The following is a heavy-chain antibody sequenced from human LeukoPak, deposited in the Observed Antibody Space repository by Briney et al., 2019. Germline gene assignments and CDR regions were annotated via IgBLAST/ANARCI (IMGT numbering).Heavy chain of an antibody. Sequence: PSETLSLTCTVSGDSISSNNYSWGWIRQPPGKGLEWIGSVYYNGSTYYNPSLKSRVTISVDTSKNQIYLKLSSVTAADTAVYYCVKSSFAATNIYSYFDYWGQGTLVTVSS. J-gene: IGHJ4*02. CDR2: VYYNGST. D-gene: IGHD6-6*01. CDR3: VKSSFAATNIYSYFDY. CDR1: GDSISSNNYS. V-gene: IGHV4-39*07.